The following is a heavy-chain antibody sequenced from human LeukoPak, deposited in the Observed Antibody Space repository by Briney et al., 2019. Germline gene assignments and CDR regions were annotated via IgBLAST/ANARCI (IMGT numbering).Heavy chain of an antibody. CDR1: GGSFSGYY. CDR2: INHTGST. V-gene: IGHV4-34*01. CDR3: AREITSCCYFDY. Sequence: SETLSLTCAVYGGSFSGYYWSWIRQPPGKGLEWIGEINHTGSTTYNPSLKSRVTISVDTSKNQFSLKLSSVTAADTAVYYCAREITSCCYFDYWGQGTLVTVSS. J-gene: IGHJ4*02. D-gene: IGHD2-2*01.